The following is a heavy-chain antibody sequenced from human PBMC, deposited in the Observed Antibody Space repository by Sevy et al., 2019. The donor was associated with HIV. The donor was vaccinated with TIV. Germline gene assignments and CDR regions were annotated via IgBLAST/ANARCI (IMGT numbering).Heavy chain of an antibody. Sequence: GGSLRLSCAASGFSFSSYGMHWVRQAPGKGLEWVALVWYDGSDKYYADSVKGRFTISRDNSKNTLYLQMNSLGVEDTAVYYCARDSGLQLFRYWGQGTLVTVSS. J-gene: IGHJ4*02. V-gene: IGHV3-33*01. CDR1: GFSFSSYG. CDR2: VWYDGSDK. D-gene: IGHD1-1*01. CDR3: ARDSGLQLFRY.